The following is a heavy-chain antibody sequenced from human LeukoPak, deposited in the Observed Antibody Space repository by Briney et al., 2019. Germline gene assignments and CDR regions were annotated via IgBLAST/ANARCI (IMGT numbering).Heavy chain of an antibody. CDR3: AKAPVTTCSGAYCYPFDY. V-gene: IGHV3-23*01. CDR2: ISVSGNT. Sequence: PGGSLRLSCAASGFMFSDYYMHWIRQAPGKGLEWVSAISVSGNTYHADSVKGRFTIPRDSSKNTLYLQMNSLRAGDAAVYYCAKAPVTTCSGAYCYPFDYWSQGTLVTVSS. D-gene: IGHD2-15*01. J-gene: IGHJ4*02. CDR1: GFMFSDYY.